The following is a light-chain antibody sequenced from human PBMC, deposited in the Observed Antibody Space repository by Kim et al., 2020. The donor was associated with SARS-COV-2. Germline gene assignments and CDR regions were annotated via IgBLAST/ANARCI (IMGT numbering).Light chain of an antibody. J-gene: IGLJ2*01. CDR2: AVT. Sequence: GQSLTISCTGTSSDVGGYNSVSWYQHHPGKAPKLLIYAVTKRPSGVSSRFSGSKSGNTASLTISGLQAEDEADYYCSSYTTTSTLVFGGGTQLTVL. V-gene: IGLV2-14*03. CDR1: SSDVGGYNS. CDR3: SSYTTTSTLV.